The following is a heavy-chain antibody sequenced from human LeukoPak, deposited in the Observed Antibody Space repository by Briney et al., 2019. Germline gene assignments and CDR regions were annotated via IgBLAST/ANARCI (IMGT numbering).Heavy chain of an antibody. V-gene: IGHV3-72*01. D-gene: IGHD5-12*01. CDR3: ARVSSGWLAAFDY. Sequence: GGSLRLSCAASGFTFSSSWMTWVRQAPGKGLEWVGRTRNKANSYTTEYAASVKGRFTISRDDSKNSLYLQMNSLKTEDTAVYYCARVSSGWLAAFDYWGQGTLVTVSS. CDR2: TRNKANSYTT. J-gene: IGHJ4*02. CDR1: GFTFSSSW.